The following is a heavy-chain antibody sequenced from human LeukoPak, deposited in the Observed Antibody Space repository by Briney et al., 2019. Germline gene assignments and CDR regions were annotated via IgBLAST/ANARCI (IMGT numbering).Heavy chain of an antibody. Sequence: SETLSLTCAVYGRSFSNYYWTWIRQPPGKGLEWIGEINHSGSTNYNPSLKSRVAISVDTSKNQFSLKVSTVTAADTAVYYCARGEGSAPRQFPHYRGQGTLVTVSS. CDR3: ARGEGSAPRQFPHY. J-gene: IGHJ4*02. CDR2: INHSGST. D-gene: IGHD4-11*01. V-gene: IGHV4-34*01. CDR1: GRSFSNYY.